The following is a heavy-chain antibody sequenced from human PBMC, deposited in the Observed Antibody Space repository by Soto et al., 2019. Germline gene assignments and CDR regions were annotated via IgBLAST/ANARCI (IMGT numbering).Heavy chain of an antibody. V-gene: IGHV3-15*01. D-gene: IGHD3-16*02. Sequence: GGSLRLSCAASGFTFSNAWMSWVRQAPGKGLEWVGRIKSKTDGGTTDYAAPVKGRFTISRDDSKNTLYLQMNSLKTEDTAVYYCTTGHYDYVWGSYRYWYFDLWGRGTLVTVSS. CDR1: GFTFSNAW. CDR3: TTGHYDYVWGSYRYWYFDL. CDR2: IKSKTDGGTT. J-gene: IGHJ2*01.